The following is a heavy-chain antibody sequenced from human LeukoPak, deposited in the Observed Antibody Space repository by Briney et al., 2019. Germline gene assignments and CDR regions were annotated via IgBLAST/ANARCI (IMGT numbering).Heavy chain of an antibody. CDR2: ISSSSNYI. CDR3: ARGYDFWSASGGQNYYYMDV. J-gene: IGHJ6*03. CDR1: AEFTCSTYC. V-gene: IGHV3-21*01. D-gene: IGHD3-3*01. Sequence: GGSLRLSCAASAEFTCSTYCMNWVRPAPGKGLEWGSSISSSSNYIFDADSVKGRFCIYIDNAKNSLYLQMNSLRAADTAVYYCARGYDFWSASGGQNYYYMDVWGKGTTVTVSS.